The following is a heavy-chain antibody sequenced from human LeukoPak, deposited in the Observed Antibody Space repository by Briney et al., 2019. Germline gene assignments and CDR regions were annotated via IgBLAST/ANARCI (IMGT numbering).Heavy chain of an antibody. V-gene: IGHV3-23*01. CDR3: ANRPNYYDSSGYYDYYFDY. CDR1: GFTFSSYA. CDR2: ISGSGGST. J-gene: IGHJ4*02. D-gene: IGHD3-22*01. Sequence: PGGSLRLSCAASGFTFSSYAMSWVRQASGKGLEWVSAISGSGGSTYYADSVKGRFTISRDNSKNTLYLQMNSLRAEDTAVYYCANRPNYYDSSGYYDYYFDYWGQGTLVTVSS.